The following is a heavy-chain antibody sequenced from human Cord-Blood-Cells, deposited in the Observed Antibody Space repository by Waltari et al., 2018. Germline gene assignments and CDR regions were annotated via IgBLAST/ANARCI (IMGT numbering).Heavy chain of an antibody. CDR3: ATDSELGIYAFDI. V-gene: IGHV1-24*01. J-gene: IGHJ3*02. CDR2: FDPEDGET. Sequence: QVQLVQSGAEVKKPGASVKVPCKVSGYTLTDLSMHRVRPAPGKGLEWMGGFDPEDGETIYAQKFQGRVTMTEDTSTDTAYMELSSLRSEDTAVYYCATDSELGIYAFDIWGQGTMVTVSS. D-gene: IGHD7-27*01. CDR1: GYTLTDLS.